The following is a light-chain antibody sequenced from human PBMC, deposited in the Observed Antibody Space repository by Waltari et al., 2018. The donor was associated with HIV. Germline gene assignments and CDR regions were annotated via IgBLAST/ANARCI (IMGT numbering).Light chain of an antibody. CDR2: GAS. CDR1: QNIHTF. CDR3: LQTDSMPLT. V-gene: IGKV1-39*01. J-gene: IGKJ3*01. Sequence: DLQMTQSPSSLSASVGDRVSITCRAGQNIHTFLNWYQQQPGSAPKLLIFGASRLPSGVPSRFSGSGSETDFTLTIDNLQVEDFATYYCLQTDSMPLTFGPGTKVD.